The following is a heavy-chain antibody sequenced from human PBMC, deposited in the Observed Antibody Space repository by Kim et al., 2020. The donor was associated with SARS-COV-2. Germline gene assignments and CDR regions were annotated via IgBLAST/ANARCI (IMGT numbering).Heavy chain of an antibody. Sequence: GGSLRLSCAASGFTFSSYSMNWVRQAPGKGLEWVSSISSSSSYIYYADSVKGRFTISRDNAKNSLYLQMNSLRAEDTAVYYCARDLTGARFDLWGRGTLVTVSS. V-gene: IGHV3-21*01. CDR2: ISSSSSYI. CDR3: ARDLTGARFDL. D-gene: IGHD3-9*01. CDR1: GFTFSSYS. J-gene: IGHJ2*01.